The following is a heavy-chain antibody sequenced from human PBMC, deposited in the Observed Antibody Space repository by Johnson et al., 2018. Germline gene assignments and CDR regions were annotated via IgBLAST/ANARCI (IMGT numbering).Heavy chain of an antibody. V-gene: IGHV3-21*01. CDR2: LSVSTGFI. CDR3: ARGSHDWNDMTYYHYMDV. J-gene: IGHJ6*03. Sequence: VQLVESGGGLVKPGGSLRLSCAASRFTFSTYNMNWVRQAPGKGLEWVSSLSVSTGFIYYADSVSGRFTISSDNAENSLYLQMNGLRTEDTAVYYCARGSHDWNDMTYYHYMDVWGTGTTVIVSS. D-gene: IGHD1-1*01. CDR1: RFTFSTYN.